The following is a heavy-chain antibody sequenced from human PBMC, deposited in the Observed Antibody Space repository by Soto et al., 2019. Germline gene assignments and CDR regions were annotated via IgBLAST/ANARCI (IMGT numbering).Heavy chain of an antibody. Sequence: EVQLLDSGGGLVQPGGSLRLSCAASGFTFSSYAMSWVRQAPGKGLEWVSTIIGSGGSTYYADSVQGRFTISRDNSKNTLYLQMTSLRADDTAVYYCAKEGSMVRGVRGEFDFWGQGTLVTVSS. CDR2: IIGSGGST. CDR1: GFTFSSYA. D-gene: IGHD3-10*01. V-gene: IGHV3-23*01. CDR3: AKEGSMVRGVRGEFDF. J-gene: IGHJ4*02.